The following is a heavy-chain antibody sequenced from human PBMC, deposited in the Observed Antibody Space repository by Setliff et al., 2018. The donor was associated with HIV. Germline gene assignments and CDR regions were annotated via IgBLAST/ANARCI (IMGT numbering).Heavy chain of an antibody. CDR3: AKTSVGATGLYAFDI. J-gene: IGHJ3*02. D-gene: IGHD1-26*01. CDR1: GGSIGSGSHY. Sequence: PSETLSLTCTVSGGSIGSGSHYWSWIRQPAGKGLEWIGHIYTTGSTNYNPSLKSRVTISADTSNNQFSLRLPSMTAADTAVYYCAKTSVGATGLYAFDIWGQGTMVTVSS. V-gene: IGHV4-61*09. CDR2: IYTTGST.